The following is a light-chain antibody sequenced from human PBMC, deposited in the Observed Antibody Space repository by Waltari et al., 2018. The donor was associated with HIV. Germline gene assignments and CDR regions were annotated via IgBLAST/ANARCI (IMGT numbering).Light chain of an antibody. CDR3: QQSYSSPGT. V-gene: IGKV1-39*01. CDR1: QSINNN. Sequence: DIQMTQSPSSLSASVGDRVTITCRASQSINNNLIWYQQKPGKAPKLLIYAASSLERGVPSSFRCSGSGTEFTLTISSLQYEDFATYHCQQSYSSPGTFGQGTKVEI. J-gene: IGKJ1*01. CDR2: AAS.